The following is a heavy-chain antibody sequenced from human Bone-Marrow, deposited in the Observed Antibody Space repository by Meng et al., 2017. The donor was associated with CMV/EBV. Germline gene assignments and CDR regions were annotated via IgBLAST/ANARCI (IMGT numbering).Heavy chain of an antibody. CDR2: IYYSGST. Sequence: GSLRLSCTVSGGSISSSSYYWGWIRQPPGKGLEWIGSIYYSGSTYYNPSLKSRVTISVDTSKNQFSLKLSSVTAADTAVYYCARTASYSNYHYYYYGMDVWGQGTTATVSS. V-gene: IGHV4-39*01. J-gene: IGHJ6*02. CDR1: GGSISSSSYY. CDR3: ARTASYSNYHYYYYGMDV. D-gene: IGHD4-11*01.